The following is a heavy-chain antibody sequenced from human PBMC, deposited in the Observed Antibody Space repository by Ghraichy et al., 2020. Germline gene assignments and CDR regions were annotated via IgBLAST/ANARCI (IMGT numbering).Heavy chain of an antibody. Sequence: GGSLRLSCAASGFTFSTYAMSWVRQAPGKRLEWVSALRGSGDSTYYADSVKGRFTISRDNSKNTLYLQMNSLSVEDTAVYFCAKGRSTTNHYDYWGQGTLVTVSS. J-gene: IGHJ4*02. CDR2: LRGSGDST. CDR1: GFTFSTYA. D-gene: IGHD2/OR15-2a*01. V-gene: IGHV3-23*01. CDR3: AKGRSTTNHYDY.